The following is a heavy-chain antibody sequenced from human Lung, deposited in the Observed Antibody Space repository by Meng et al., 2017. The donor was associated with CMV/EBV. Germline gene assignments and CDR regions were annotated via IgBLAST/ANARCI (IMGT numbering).Heavy chain of an antibody. Sequence: GGSLRLXCAASGFTFSSYGMHWVRQAPGKGLEWLAFIRYDGSNKYYADSVKGRFTISRDNSKNTLYLQMNSLRAEDTAVYYCARSERYFDWLPFDYWGQGTLVTVSS. CDR3: ARSERYFDWLPFDY. CDR2: IRYDGSNK. CDR1: GFTFSSYG. V-gene: IGHV3-30*02. D-gene: IGHD3-9*01. J-gene: IGHJ4*02.